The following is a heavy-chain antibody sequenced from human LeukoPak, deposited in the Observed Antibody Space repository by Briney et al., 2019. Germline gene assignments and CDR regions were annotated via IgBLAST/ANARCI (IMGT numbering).Heavy chain of an antibody. J-gene: IGHJ4*02. Sequence: PSETLSLTCAVYGGSFSGYYWSWIRQPPGKGLEWTGEINHSGSTNYNPSLKSRVTISVDTSKNQFSLKLSSVTAADTAVYYCARHGYLTTNWGQGTLVTVSS. CDR3: ARHGYLTTN. V-gene: IGHV4-34*01. D-gene: IGHD3-22*01. CDR1: GGSFSGYY. CDR2: INHSGST.